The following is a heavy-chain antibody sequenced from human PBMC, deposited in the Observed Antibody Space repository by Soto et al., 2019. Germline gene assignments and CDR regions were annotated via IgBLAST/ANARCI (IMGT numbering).Heavy chain of an antibody. J-gene: IGHJ6*03. V-gene: IGHV3-30*18. CDR2: ISYDGSKK. D-gene: IGHD3-3*01. CDR1: GFTFSSYG. CDR3: AKVASDFGSGYHPADNYYYYRDV. Sequence: QVQLVESGGGVVQPGRSLRLSCAASGFTFSSYGMHWVRQAPGKGLEWVAVISYDGSKKYYAYSVKGRFTISGDNSKNTVYLQMNSLRAEDTAVYYCAKVASDFGSGYHPADNYYYYRDVWGKGTTVTVSS.